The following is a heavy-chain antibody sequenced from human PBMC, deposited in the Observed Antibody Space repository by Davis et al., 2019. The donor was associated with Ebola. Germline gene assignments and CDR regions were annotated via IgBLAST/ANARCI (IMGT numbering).Heavy chain of an antibody. Sequence: GGSLRLSCAASGFTFSSYAMHWVRQAPGKGLEWVAVISYDGSNKYYADSVKGRFTIPRDNSKNTLYLQMNSLRAEDTAVYYCARDGHLLEWSIYVDYWGQGTLVTVSS. V-gene: IGHV3-30-3*01. CDR3: ARDGHLLEWSIYVDY. CDR2: ISYDGSNK. D-gene: IGHD3-3*01. J-gene: IGHJ4*02. CDR1: GFTFSSYA.